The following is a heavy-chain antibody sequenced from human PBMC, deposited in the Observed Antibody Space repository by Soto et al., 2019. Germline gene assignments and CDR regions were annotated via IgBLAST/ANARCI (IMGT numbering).Heavy chain of an antibody. D-gene: IGHD2-2*01. Sequence: GGSLRLSCAASGFTFSSYWMSWVRQAPGKGLEWVANIKQDGSEKYYVDSVKGRFTISRDNAKNSLYLQMNSLRAEDTAVYYCARVNGVVPAYFDYWGQGTLVTVSS. V-gene: IGHV3-7*01. J-gene: IGHJ4*02. CDR3: ARVNGVVPAYFDY. CDR1: GFTFSSYW. CDR2: IKQDGSEK.